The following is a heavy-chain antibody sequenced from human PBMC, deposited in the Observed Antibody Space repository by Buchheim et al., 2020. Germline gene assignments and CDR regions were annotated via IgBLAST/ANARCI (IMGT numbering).Heavy chain of an antibody. CDR3: ARLKVGGSGGEFDY. D-gene: IGHD3-10*01. CDR1: GGSISSYY. Sequence: QVQLQESGPGLVKPSETLSLTCTVSGGSISSYYWSWIRQPPGKGLEWIGYIYYSGSTNYNPSLKSRVTISVDTSKNQFSLKLSSVTAADTAVYYCARLKVGGSGGEFDYWGQGTL. V-gene: IGHV4-59*08. CDR2: IYYSGST. J-gene: IGHJ4*02.